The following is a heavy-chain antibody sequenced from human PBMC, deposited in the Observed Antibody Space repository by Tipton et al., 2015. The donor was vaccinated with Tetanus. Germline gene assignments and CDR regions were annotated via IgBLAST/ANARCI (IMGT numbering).Heavy chain of an antibody. J-gene: IGHJ4*02. V-gene: IGHV4-39*01. CDR3: ARRQTYCTNGFCPFEN. D-gene: IGHD2-8*01. Sequence: TLSLTCTVSGGSISSSSFYWGWIRQPPGKELEWIGSIYYSGSTYYNPSLKSRVTISVDTSKNQFSLRPSSVTAADTAVYYCARRQTYCTNGFCPFENWGQGTLVAVSS. CDR1: GGSISSSSFY. CDR2: IYYSGST.